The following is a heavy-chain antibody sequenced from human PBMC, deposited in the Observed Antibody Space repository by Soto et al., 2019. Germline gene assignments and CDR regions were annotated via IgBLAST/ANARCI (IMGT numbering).Heavy chain of an antibody. Sequence: QVQLVQSGAEVKKPGSSVKVSCKASGGTFSSYAISWVRQAPGQGLEWMGGIIPIFGTANYAQKFQGRVTITEDESTSTAYMELSSLRSEDTAVYYCARGPRYCSSTSCMGSYFQHWGQGTLVTVSS. CDR2: IIPIFGTA. CDR1: GGTFSSYA. D-gene: IGHD2-2*01. J-gene: IGHJ1*01. V-gene: IGHV1-69*01. CDR3: ARGPRYCSSTSCMGSYFQH.